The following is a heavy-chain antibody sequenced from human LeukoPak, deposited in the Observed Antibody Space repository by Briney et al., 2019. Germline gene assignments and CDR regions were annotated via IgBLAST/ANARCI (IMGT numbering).Heavy chain of an antibody. CDR1: GFIFSSFG. CDR2: ISYDGSNK. V-gene: IGHV3-30*03. Sequence: GRSLRLSCAASGFIFSSFGMHWVRQAPGKGLEWVVVISYDGSNKYYVDSVKGRFTISRDNSKNTVYLQMNSLRVEDTAVYYCARHSSGWYQYWGQGTLVTVSS. CDR3: ARHSSGWYQY. J-gene: IGHJ4*02. D-gene: IGHD6-19*01.